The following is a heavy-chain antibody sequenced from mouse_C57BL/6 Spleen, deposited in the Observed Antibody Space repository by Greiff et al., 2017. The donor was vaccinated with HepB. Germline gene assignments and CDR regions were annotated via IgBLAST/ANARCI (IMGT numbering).Heavy chain of an antibody. D-gene: IGHD2-4*01. J-gene: IGHJ1*03. CDR2: ISYSGST. V-gene: IGHV3-8*01. CDR3: ARSRSTMIMDWYFDV. CDR1: GYSITSDY. Sequence: EVMLVESGPGLAKPSQTLSLTCSVTGYSITSDYWNWIRKFPGNKLEYMGYISYSGSTYYNPSLKSRISITRDTSKNQYYLQLNSVTTEDTATYYCARSRSTMIMDWYFDVWGTGTTVTVSS.